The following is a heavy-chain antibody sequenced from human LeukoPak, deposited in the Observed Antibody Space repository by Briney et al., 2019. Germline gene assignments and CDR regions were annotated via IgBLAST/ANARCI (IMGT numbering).Heavy chain of an antibody. V-gene: IGHV4-59*01. CDR3: ARGASGGSHYYYYYMDV. CDR2: IYYSGST. Sequence: SETLSLTCTVSGGSISSYYWSWIRQPTGKGLEWIGYIYYSGSTNYNPSLKSRVTISVDTSKNQFSLKLSSVTAADTAVYYCARGASGGSHYYYYYMDVWGKVITVTVSS. D-gene: IGHD2-15*01. CDR1: GGSISSYY. J-gene: IGHJ6*03.